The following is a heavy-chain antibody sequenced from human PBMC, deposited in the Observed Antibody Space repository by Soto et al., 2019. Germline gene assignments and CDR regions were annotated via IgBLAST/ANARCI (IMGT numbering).Heavy chain of an antibody. Sequence: ASVKVSCKASGYTFTSYGISWVRQAPGQGLEWMGWISAYNGNTNYAQKLQGRVTMTTDTSTSTAYMELRSLRSDDTAVYYCARGPPVTGSSSTGFDPWGQGTLVTVSS. CDR3: ARGPPVTGSSSTGFDP. D-gene: IGHD6-6*01. CDR1: GYTFTSYG. CDR2: ISAYNGNT. J-gene: IGHJ5*02. V-gene: IGHV1-18*01.